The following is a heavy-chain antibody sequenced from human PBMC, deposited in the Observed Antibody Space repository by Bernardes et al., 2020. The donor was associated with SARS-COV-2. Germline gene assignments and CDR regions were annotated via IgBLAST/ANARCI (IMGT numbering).Heavy chain of an antibody. V-gene: IGHV3-74*03. J-gene: IGHJ6*02. D-gene: IGHD2-8*01. CDR2: IDGDGGST. CDR3: VRKYGHSYGMDV. CDR1: GFTFSSYW. Sequence: GGSLRLSCAASGFTFSSYWMHWVRQAPGKGLVWVSRIDGDGGSTTYTDSVKGRFTISRDNAKNTLYLQMNSLRAEDTAVYYCVRKYGHSYGMDVWGQGTTVIVSS.